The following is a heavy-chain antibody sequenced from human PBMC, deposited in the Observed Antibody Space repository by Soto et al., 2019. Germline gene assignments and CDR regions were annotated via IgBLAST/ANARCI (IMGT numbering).Heavy chain of an antibody. CDR3: ARVSGYDYYYYYYMDV. V-gene: IGHV3-7*01. J-gene: IGHJ6*03. D-gene: IGHD5-12*01. CDR1: GFTFSSYW. Sequence: HPGGSLRLSCAASGFTFSSYWMSWVRQAPGKGLEWVANIKQDGSEKYYVDSVKGRFTISRDNAKNSLYLQMNSLRAEDTAVYYCARVSGYDYYYYYYMDVWGKGTTVTVSS. CDR2: IKQDGSEK.